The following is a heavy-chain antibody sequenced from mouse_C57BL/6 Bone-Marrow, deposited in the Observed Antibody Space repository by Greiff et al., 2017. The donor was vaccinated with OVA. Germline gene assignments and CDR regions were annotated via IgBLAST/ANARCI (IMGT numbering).Heavy chain of an antibody. CDR1: GFTFSDYY. D-gene: IGHD4-1*02. CDR2: INYDGSST. Sequence: EVQLVESEGGLVQPGRSMKLSCTASGFTFSDYYMAWVRQVPEKGLEWVANINYDGSSTNYLDSLKSSLIFSRDNAKNILYLQRSSLKSEDTATYYCARAQQGPLCDYWGQGTTLTVSS. V-gene: IGHV5-16*01. CDR3: ARAQQGPLCDY. J-gene: IGHJ2*01.